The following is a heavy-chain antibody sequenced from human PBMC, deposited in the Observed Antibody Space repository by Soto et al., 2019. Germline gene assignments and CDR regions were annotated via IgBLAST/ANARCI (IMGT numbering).Heavy chain of an antibody. J-gene: IGHJ4*02. CDR3: ARGLSTLSPLDY. CDR2: IIPILVTA. CDR1: GDTFNSYG. V-gene: IGHV1-69*13. D-gene: IGHD3-16*02. Sequence: SVKVSCKASGDTFNSYGITWVRQAPGQGLEWMGGIIPILVTANYAQRFQGRVTITADESTTTAFMELSSLRSEDTAVYYCARGLSTLSPLDYWGQGTLVTVSS.